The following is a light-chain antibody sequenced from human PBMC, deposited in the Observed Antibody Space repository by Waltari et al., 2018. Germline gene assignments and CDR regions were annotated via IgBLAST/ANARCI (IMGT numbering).Light chain of an antibody. V-gene: IGKV3-11*01. Sequence: EIVLTQSPATLSLSPGERATLSCRASQSVSSYLAWYQQKPGQAPRLLIYDASNRATGIPARFRGRGSGTDFTLTISSLEPEDFAVYYCQQRSNWPPRFTFGPGTKVDIK. CDR1: QSVSSY. CDR3: QQRSNWPPRFT. CDR2: DAS. J-gene: IGKJ3*01.